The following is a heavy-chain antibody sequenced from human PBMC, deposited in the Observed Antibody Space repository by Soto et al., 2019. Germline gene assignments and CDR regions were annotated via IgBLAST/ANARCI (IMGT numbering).Heavy chain of an antibody. J-gene: IGHJ1*01. CDR1: GYTFTGYY. D-gene: IGHD2-15*01. CDR3: ERDDCSGGSCSSAYFQH. Sequence: QVQLVQSGAEMKKPGASVKVSCKASGYTFTGYYMHWVRQAPGQGLEWMGWINPNSGGTNYAQKCQGWVTMTRDTSISTAYMELSRLRSDDTAVYYCERDDCSGGSCSSAYFQHWGQGTLVTVSS. V-gene: IGHV1-2*04. CDR2: INPNSGGT.